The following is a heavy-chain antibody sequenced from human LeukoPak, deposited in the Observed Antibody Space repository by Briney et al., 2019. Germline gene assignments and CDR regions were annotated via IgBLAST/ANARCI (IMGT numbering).Heavy chain of an antibody. CDR3: ARRGSYYPFDY. D-gene: IGHD1-26*01. V-gene: IGHV3-23*01. J-gene: IGHJ4*02. CDR2: FNGSGDRT. CDR1: GFTFSNYA. Sequence: GGSLRLSCAASGFTFSNYAMSWVRQAPGKGLEWVSGFNGSGDRTYYADSVKGRFTISRDNSKNTLCLQMNNLRAGDTAVYYCARRGSYYPFDYWGQGTLVTVSS.